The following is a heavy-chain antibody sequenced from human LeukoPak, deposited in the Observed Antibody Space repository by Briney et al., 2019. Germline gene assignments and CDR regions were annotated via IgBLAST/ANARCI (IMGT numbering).Heavy chain of an antibody. D-gene: IGHD3-10*01. Sequence: SVKVSCRASGGTFSSYAISWVRQAPGQGLEWMGRIIPILGIANYAQKFQGRVTITADKSTSTAYMELSSLRSEDTAVYYCARCLGGSGRYYYGMDVWGQGTTVTVSS. CDR1: GGTFSSYA. J-gene: IGHJ6*02. V-gene: IGHV1-69*04. CDR2: IIPILGIA. CDR3: ARCLGGSGRYYYGMDV.